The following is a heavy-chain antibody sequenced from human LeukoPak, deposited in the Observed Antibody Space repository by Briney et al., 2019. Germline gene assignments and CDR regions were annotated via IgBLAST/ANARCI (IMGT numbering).Heavy chain of an antibody. V-gene: IGHV3-23*01. D-gene: IGHD2-2*02. CDR1: GFTFSSYA. Sequence: PGGSLRLSCAASGFTFSSYAMSWVRQAPGKGLEWVSAISGSGSGTYYADSVKGRFTISRDNSKNTLYLQINSLRAEDTAIYYCAKSPIVIVPAAIRRYCYYYMDVWGKGTTVTVSS. J-gene: IGHJ6*03. CDR3: AKSPIVIVPAAIRRYCYYYMDV. CDR2: ISGSGSGT.